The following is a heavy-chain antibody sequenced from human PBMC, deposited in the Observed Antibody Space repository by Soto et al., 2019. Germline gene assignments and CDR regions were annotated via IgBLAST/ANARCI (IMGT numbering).Heavy chain of an antibody. J-gene: IGHJ4*02. V-gene: IGHV4-59*01. CDR3: ARDREYYDSSGLYFDY. CDR1: GGSISYYY. D-gene: IGHD3-22*01. CDR2: TYYGWNT. Sequence: SETLSLTCSVSGGSISYYYWSWIRQPPGKGLEWIGYTYYGWNTNYNPSLKSRVTISVDTSKNQFSLKLISVTAADTAVYYCARDREYYDSSGLYFDYWGQGTLVTVSS.